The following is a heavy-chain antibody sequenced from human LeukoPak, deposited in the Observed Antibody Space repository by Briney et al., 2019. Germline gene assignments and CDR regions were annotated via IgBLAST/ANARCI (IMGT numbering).Heavy chain of an antibody. D-gene: IGHD6-13*01. V-gene: IGHV3-21*01. CDR2: ISSSSSYI. J-gene: IGHJ4*02. CDR1: GFTFSSYS. Sequence: PGGSLRLSCAASGFTFSSYSMNWVRQAPGKGLEWVSSISSSSSYIYYADSVKGRFTNSRDNAKNSLYLQMNSLRAEDTAVYYCARDLLFADRNPIAAADPDYWGQGTLVTVSS. CDR3: ARDLLFADRNPIAAADPDY.